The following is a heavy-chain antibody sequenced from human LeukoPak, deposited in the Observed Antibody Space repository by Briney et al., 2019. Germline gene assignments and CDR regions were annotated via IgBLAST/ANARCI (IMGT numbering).Heavy chain of an antibody. CDR3: ASRGRGYSGYAPVFDYYYYYYLDV. J-gene: IGHJ6*03. V-gene: IGHV1-46*01. D-gene: IGHD5-12*01. CDR2: INPSGGST. Sequence: ASAKVSCKASGYTFTSYYMHWVRQAPGQGLEWMGIINPSGGSTSYAQKFQGRVTMTRDTSTSTGYMELSSLRSEDTAVYYWASRGRGYSGYAPVFDYYYYYYLDVWGKGTTVTVSS. CDR1: GYTFTSYY.